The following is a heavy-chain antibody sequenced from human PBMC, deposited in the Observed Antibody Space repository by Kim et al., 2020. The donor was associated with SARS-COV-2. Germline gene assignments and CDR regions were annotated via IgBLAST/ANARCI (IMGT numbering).Heavy chain of an antibody. Sequence: GGSLRLSCAASGFTFSSYSMNWVRQAPGKGLEWVSYISSSSSTIYYADSVKGRFTISRDNAKNSLYLQMNSLRDEDTAVYYCARDYYDSSGYYQRGPGSDDAFDIWGQGTMVTVSS. V-gene: IGHV3-48*02. CDR1: GFTFSSYS. J-gene: IGHJ3*02. CDR2: ISSSSSTI. CDR3: ARDYYDSSGYYQRGPGSDDAFDI. D-gene: IGHD3-22*01.